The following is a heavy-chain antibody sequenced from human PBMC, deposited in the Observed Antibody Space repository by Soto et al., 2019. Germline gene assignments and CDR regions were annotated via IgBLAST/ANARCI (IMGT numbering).Heavy chain of an antibody. CDR3: TGQIASGH. CDR2: ISYDGSNK. D-gene: IGHD2-8*02. V-gene: IGHV3-30-3*01. J-gene: IGHJ4*02. Sequence: GGSLRLSCAASGFTFSSYAMHWVRQAPGKGLEWVAVISYDGSNKYYADSVKGRFTISRDNSKNTLYLDMNSLRADDAAVYYCTGQIASGHWGQGTLVTVSS. CDR1: GFTFSSYA.